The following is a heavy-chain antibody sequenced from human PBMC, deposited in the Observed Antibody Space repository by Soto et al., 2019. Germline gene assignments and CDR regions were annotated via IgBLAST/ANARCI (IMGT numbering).Heavy chain of an antibody. CDR1: GDTFTSYA. V-gene: IGHV1-3*01. CDR2: INADNGKT. J-gene: IGHJ1*01. CDR3: AREFPSLSSSWREYFQH. D-gene: IGHD6-13*01. Sequence: GASVKVSCKASGDTFTSYAMHWVRQAPGQRLEWMGWINADNGKTKYSQKFQGRVTITRDTSASTAYMELSSLRSEDTAVYYCAREFPSLSSSWREYFQHWGQGTLVTVSS.